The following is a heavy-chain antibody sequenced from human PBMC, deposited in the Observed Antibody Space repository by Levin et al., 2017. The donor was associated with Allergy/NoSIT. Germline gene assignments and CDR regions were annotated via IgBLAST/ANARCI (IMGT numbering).Heavy chain of an antibody. Sequence: GESLKISCQGSGYSFTSYWIGWGRQMPGEGLGWMGIIYPGDSDTRYSPSFQGQVTISADKSISTAYLQWSSLKASDTAIYYCARRGTRDYYYYMDVWGKGTTVTVSS. CDR3: ARRGTRDYYYYMDV. CDR1: GYSFTSYW. V-gene: IGHV5-51*01. J-gene: IGHJ6*03. CDR2: IYPGDSDT. D-gene: IGHD1-1*01.